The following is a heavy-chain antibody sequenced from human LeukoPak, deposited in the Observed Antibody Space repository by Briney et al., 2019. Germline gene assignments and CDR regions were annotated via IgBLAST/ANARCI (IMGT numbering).Heavy chain of an antibody. CDR2: INSDGSST. CDR3: ARELVGAVAGFDY. D-gene: IGHD6-19*01. V-gene: IGHV3-74*01. CDR1: GFTFSSYW. J-gene: IGHJ4*02. Sequence: GGSLRLSCAASGFTFSSYWMHWVRQAPGKGLVWVSRINSDGSSTSYADSVKSRFTISRDNAKNTLYLQMNSLRAEDTAVYYCARELVGAVAGFDYWGQGTLVTVSS.